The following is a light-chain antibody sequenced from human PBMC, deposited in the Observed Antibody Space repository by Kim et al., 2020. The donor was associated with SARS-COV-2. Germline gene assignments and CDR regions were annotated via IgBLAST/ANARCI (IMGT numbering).Light chain of an antibody. Sequence: LGERATLPCRASQSIITKLAWYQQKPGQAPRLLIYDTFTRATGIPARFSGSGSGTEFTLTISSLQSEDFAVYHCQQYNHWSALSFGGGTKVDIK. J-gene: IGKJ4*01. V-gene: IGKV3-15*01. CDR3: QQYNHWSALS. CDR1: QSIITK. CDR2: DTF.